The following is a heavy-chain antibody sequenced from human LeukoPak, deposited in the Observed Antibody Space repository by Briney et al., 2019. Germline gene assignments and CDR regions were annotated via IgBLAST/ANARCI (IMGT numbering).Heavy chain of an antibody. CDR2: IYSGGGT. V-gene: IGHV3-66*01. CDR3: VRDAS. J-gene: IGHJ4*02. Sequence: GGPLRLSCAVSGVTVSSNHVSWVRQAPGKGLEWVSAIYSGGGTYYADSVKGRFTLSRDISKNTLYLQMNSLRAEDTAVYYCVRDASWGQGTLVTVSS. CDR1: GVTVSSNH.